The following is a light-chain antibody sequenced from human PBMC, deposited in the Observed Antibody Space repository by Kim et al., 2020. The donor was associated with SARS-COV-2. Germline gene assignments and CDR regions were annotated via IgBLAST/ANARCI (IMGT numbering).Light chain of an antibody. CDR2: LNSDGSH. J-gene: IGLJ3*02. Sequence: QLVLTQSPSASASLGASVKLTCTLSSGHSSYAIAWHQQQPEKGPRYLMKLNSDGSHSKGDGIPDRFSGSSSGAERYLTISSLQSEDEADYYCQTWGTGLRVFGGGTQLTGL. CDR3: QTWGTGLRV. CDR1: SGHSSYA. V-gene: IGLV4-69*01.